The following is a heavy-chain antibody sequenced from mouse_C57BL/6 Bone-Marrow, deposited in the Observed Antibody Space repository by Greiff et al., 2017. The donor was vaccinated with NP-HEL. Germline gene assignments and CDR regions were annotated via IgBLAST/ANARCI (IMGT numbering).Heavy chain of an antibody. CDR1: GFTFSSYA. D-gene: IGHD2-4*01. CDR2: ISDGGSYT. Sequence: EVKLVESGGGLVKPGGSLKLSCAASGFTFSSYAMSWVRQTPEKRLEWVATISDGGSYTYYPDNVKGRFTISRDNAKNNLYLQMSHLKSEDTAMYYCARFYYDYDDDAMDYWGQGTSVTVSS. CDR3: ARFYYDYDDDAMDY. J-gene: IGHJ4*01. V-gene: IGHV5-4*03.